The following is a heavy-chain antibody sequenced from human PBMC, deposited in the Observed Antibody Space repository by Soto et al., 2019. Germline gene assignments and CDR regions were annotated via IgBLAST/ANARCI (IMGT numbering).Heavy chain of an antibody. CDR2: IYYSGST. Sequence: NPSETLSLTCTVSGGSISSYYWSWIRQPPGKGLEWIGYIYYSGSTNYNPSLKSRVTISVDTSKNQFSLKLSSVTAADTAVYYCARTIAAPSVYYYYYMDVWGKGTTVTVSS. V-gene: IGHV4-59*01. CDR3: ARTIAAPSVYYYYYMDV. D-gene: IGHD6-6*01. CDR1: GGSISSYY. J-gene: IGHJ6*03.